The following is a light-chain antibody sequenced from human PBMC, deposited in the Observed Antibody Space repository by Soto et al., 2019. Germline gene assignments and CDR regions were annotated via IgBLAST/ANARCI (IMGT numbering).Light chain of an antibody. CDR1: QTVFYGINKKNY. CDR2: WAS. J-gene: IGKJ4*01. CDR3: QQSYSPPLT. V-gene: IGKV4-1*01. Sequence: DIVMTQSPDSLAVSLGERATMHCKPSQTVFYGINKKNYLAWYQHKPGQPPKLLIYWASTRESGVPDRFSGSGSGTDFTLTINSLQAEDVAVYYCQQSYSPPLTFGGGTKVDIK.